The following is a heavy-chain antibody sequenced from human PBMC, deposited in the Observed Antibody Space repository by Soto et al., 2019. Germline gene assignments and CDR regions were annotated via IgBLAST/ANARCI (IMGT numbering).Heavy chain of an antibody. CDR3: ARVPLWFGELLPYYYYGMDV. D-gene: IGHD3-10*01. J-gene: IGHJ6*02. V-gene: IGHV5-51*01. CDR2: IYPGDSDT. Sequence: PGESLKISCKGSGYSFTSYWIGWVRQMPGKGLEWMGIIYPGDSDTRYSPSFQGQVTISADKSISTAYLQWSSLKASDTAMYYCARVPLWFGELLPYYYYGMDVWGQGTTVTVSS. CDR1: GYSFTSYW.